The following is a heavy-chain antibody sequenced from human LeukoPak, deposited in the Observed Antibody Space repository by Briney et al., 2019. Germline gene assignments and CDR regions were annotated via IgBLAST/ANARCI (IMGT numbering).Heavy chain of an antibody. J-gene: IGHJ4*02. CDR1: GDSLNSYY. V-gene: IGHV4-59*01. Sequence: PSETLSLTCTVSGDSLNSYYWSWIRQPPGEGLQWIGYIFHSGSSNYNASLRSRVAISVDTSKNQSSLKLTSVTAADTAVYYCAGRAARFFDYWGQGILVTVSS. CDR2: IFHSGSS. D-gene: IGHD6-25*01. CDR3: AGRAARFFDY.